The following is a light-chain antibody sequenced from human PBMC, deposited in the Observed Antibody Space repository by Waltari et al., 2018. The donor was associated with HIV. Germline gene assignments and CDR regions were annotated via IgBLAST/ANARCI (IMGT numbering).Light chain of an antibody. CDR3: VLYMGSGISV. Sequence: QTVVTQEPSFSVSPGGTVTLTCGLRSGSISTTYHPSWYQHTPGQAPRTLIYNTNTRSSGVPDRFSGSILGNKAALNITGAQADDECDYYCVLYMGSGISVFGGGTKLTVL. CDR2: NTN. CDR1: SGSISTTYH. J-gene: IGLJ2*01. V-gene: IGLV8-61*01.